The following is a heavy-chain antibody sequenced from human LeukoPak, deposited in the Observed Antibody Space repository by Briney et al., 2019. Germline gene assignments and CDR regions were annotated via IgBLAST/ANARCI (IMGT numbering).Heavy chain of an antibody. D-gene: IGHD6-19*01. Sequence: PGGSLRLSCAASGFTFSAYWMTWVRQAPGKGLEWVTIINEGGSLKYYVDSVKGRFTFSRDNTKNSLYLQMSTLRVEDTAVYYCARVGKNGWDFDHWGQGTLVTVSS. V-gene: IGHV3-7*01. J-gene: IGHJ5*02. CDR2: INEGGSLK. CDR1: GFTFSAYW. CDR3: ARVGKNGWDFDH.